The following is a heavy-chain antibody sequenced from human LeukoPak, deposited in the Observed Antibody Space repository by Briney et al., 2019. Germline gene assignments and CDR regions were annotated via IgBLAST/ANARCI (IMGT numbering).Heavy chain of an antibody. CDR3: AREVEYYDSSGYRPHAFDI. J-gene: IGHJ3*02. V-gene: IGHV4-39*02. Sequence: SETLSLTCTVSDGSIIDNNHYWGWTRQPPGKGLEWIGSISYSGGTAYNPSLRSRVTISVDTSKNQFSLKVNSVTAADTAVYYCAREVEYYDSSGYRPHAFDIWGQGRWSPSLQ. CDR1: DGSIIDNNHY. D-gene: IGHD3-22*01. CDR2: ISYSGGT.